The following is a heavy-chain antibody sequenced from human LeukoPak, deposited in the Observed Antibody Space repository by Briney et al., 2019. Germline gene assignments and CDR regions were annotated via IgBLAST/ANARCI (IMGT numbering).Heavy chain of an antibody. D-gene: IGHD2-2*01. J-gene: IGHJ6*03. CDR1: GGTFSSYA. CDR2: IIPIFGTA. V-gene: IGHV1-69*13. Sequence: GASVKVSCKASGGTFSSYAISWVRQAPGQGLEWMGGIIPIFGTANYAQKFQGRVTITADESTSTAYMELSSLRSEDTAVYYCARPVVPAATGIHYYYMDVWGKGTTVTVSS. CDR3: ARPVVPAATGIHYYYMDV.